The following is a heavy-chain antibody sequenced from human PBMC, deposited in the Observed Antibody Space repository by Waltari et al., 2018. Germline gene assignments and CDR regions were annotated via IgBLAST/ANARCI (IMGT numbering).Heavy chain of an antibody. J-gene: IGHJ4*02. Sequence: EVQLVESGGGLVKPGGSLRRSCAASGFAFSSYSMTWVRQAPGKGLEWVSSISSSSSYIYYADSVKGRFTISRDNAKNSLYLQMNSLRAEDTAVYYCARGSDPLFDYWGQGTLVTVSS. CDR1: GFAFSSYS. CDR2: ISSSSSYI. V-gene: IGHV3-21*01. CDR3: ARGSDPLFDY.